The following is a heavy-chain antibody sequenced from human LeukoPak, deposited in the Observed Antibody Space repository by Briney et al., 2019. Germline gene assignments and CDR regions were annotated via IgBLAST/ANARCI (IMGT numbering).Heavy chain of an antibody. Sequence: GGSLRLSCAASGFTFKNYAMNWVRQSPGQGLEWVSTISGDAVTSWYADSVKGRFTISRDNSKNTLYLQMNSLRAEDTVVYYCAKDRRRSSSGWYIDYWGQGTLVTVSS. J-gene: IGHJ4*02. CDR1: GFTFKNYA. CDR2: ISGDAVTS. CDR3: AKDRRRSSSGWYIDY. V-gene: IGHV3-23*01. D-gene: IGHD6-19*01.